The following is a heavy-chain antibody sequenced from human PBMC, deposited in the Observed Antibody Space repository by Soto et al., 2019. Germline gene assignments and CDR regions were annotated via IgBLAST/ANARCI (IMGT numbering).Heavy chain of an antibody. CDR1: GFTFSGDS. Sequence: EVQLVESGGGLVKPGGSLRLSCAASGFTFSGDSMNWVRQAPGKGLEWVSSISTTSTYIYYADSVKGRFTISRDNANNSLHLQMNSLRAEDTAVYYCTRDYVMDAWGQGTTVTVSS. J-gene: IGHJ6*02. V-gene: IGHV3-21*02. CDR2: ISTTSTYI. CDR3: TRDYVMDA.